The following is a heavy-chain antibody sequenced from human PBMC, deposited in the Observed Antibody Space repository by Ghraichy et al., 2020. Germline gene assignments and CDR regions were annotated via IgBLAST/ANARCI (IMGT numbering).Heavy chain of an antibody. Sequence: GGSLRLSCATSGFTVRTNYMTWVRQAPGKGLEWVSYISADYHGGSTYYADSVKGRFTLSRDNSGSTVYLQMNSLRADDTAVYYCAKGEVWIENWGQGTLVTVAS. D-gene: IGHD1-1*01. V-gene: IGHV3-53*01. CDR3: AKGEVWIEN. CDR2: ISADYHGGST. CDR1: GFTVRTNY. J-gene: IGHJ4*02.